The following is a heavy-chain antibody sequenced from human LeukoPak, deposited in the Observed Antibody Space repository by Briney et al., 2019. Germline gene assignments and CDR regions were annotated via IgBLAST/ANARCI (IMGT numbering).Heavy chain of an antibody. CDR2: IYSSGDT. Sequence: SETLSLTCTVSGGSVTSYYCNWIRQPAGKGLEWIGRIYSSGDTNYNPSLKSRITMSVDTSKNQFSLNLSSVTAADTPVYYCARDPFGSSLDYWGQGTLVTVSS. J-gene: IGHJ4*02. CDR3: ARDPFGSSLDY. D-gene: IGHD1-26*01. CDR1: GGSVTSYY. V-gene: IGHV4-4*07.